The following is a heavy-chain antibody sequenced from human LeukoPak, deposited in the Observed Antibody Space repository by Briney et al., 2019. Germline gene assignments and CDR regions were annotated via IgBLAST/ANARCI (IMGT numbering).Heavy chain of an antibody. D-gene: IGHD4-23*01. CDR2: ISGSGGST. J-gene: IGHJ4*02. CDR1: GFTFSSYA. V-gene: IGHV3-23*01. Sequence: PGGSLRRSCAASGFTFSSYAMSWVRQAPGKGREWVSAISGSGGSTYYADSVKGRFTISRDNSKNTLYLQMNSLRAEDTAVYYCAKGDSRPVVTFNYWGQGTLVTVSS. CDR3: AKGDSRPVVTFNY.